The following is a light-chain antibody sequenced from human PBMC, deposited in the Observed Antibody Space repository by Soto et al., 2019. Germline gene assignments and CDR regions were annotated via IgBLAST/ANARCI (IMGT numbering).Light chain of an antibody. CDR1: QSISSH. Sequence: DIQMTQSPSSLSASVGDRVTITCRASQSISSHLNWYQQRPGKAPNLLIYGASSLQSGVPSRFSCSGSGTDFTLTISSLQHDDFATYYCQQSYSRPLTFGGWTRVEIK. CDR3: QQSYSRPLT. V-gene: IGKV1-39*01. J-gene: IGKJ4*01. CDR2: GAS.